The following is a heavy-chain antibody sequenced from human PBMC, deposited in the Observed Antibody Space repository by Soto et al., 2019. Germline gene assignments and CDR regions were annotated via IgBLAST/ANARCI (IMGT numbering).Heavy chain of an antibody. CDR2: SSNSGTFA. CDR1: GFTFIDYY. J-gene: IGHJ4*02. V-gene: IGHV3-11*06. CDR3: ARSGDNYNLLDY. D-gene: IGHD1-1*01. Sequence: PGGSLRLSCAASGFTFIDYYMSWFRQAPGKGLEWISYSSNSGTFARYADSVKGRFSISRDNAKNSLYLQINSLRGDDTAIYYCARSGDNYNLLDYWGQGTPVTVSS.